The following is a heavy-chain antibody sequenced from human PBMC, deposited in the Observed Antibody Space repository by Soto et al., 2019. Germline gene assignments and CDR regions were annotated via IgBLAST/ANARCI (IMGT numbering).Heavy chain of an antibody. CDR2: LKSRRDGGPS. D-gene: IGHD2-8*02. J-gene: IGHJ4*02. V-gene: IGHV3-15*01. Sequence: PRLSCAASGITFTNAWMGWVRQATGKGLEWIGSLKSRRDGGPSDYAALVKGRFSISKDESKNTLYLQMNSRKTEDTAVYHCTTDGGVSAYPLFWAWGPGTLLTVSS. CDR3: TTDGGVSAYPLFWA. CDR1: GITFTNAW.